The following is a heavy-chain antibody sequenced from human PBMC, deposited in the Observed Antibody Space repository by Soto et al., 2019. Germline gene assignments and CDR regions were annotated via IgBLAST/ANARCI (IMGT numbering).Heavy chain of an antibody. V-gene: IGHV4-34*01. D-gene: IGHD3-3*01. Sequence: PSETLSLTCTVSGGSISSYYWSWIRQPPGKGLEWIGEINHSGSTNYNPSLKSRVTISVDTSKNQFSLKLSSVTAADTAVYYCARRYPLFWSGYYVASHFDYWGQGTLVTVSS. J-gene: IGHJ4*02. CDR2: INHSGST. CDR3: ARRYPLFWSGYYVASHFDY. CDR1: GGSISSYY.